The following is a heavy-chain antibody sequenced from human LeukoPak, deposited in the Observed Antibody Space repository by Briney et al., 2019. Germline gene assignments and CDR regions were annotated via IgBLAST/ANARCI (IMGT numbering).Heavy chain of an antibody. CDR1: EYTFSDYY. Sequence: ASVKVSCKASEYTFSDYYIHWVRQAPGQGLEWMGWINPNSGGTNYAQKFQGRVTMTRDTSISTAYMELSRLRSDDTAVYYCARGLRYFDWLLYGGDHFDYWGQGTLVTVSS. CDR2: INPNSGGT. V-gene: IGHV1-2*02. D-gene: IGHD3-9*01. CDR3: ARGLRYFDWLLYGGDHFDY. J-gene: IGHJ4*02.